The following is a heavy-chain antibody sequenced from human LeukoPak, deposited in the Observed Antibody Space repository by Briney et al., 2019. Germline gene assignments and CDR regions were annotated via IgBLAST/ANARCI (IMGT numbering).Heavy chain of an antibody. CDR1: GFTFSTYA. CDR2: ISGSDDGT. CDR3: ARVPYGSGSSIDY. D-gene: IGHD3-10*01. Sequence: GGSLRLSCAASGFTFSTYAMSWVRQIPGKGLEWVSAISGSDDGTYYADSVKGRFTISRDNAKNSLYLQMNSLRAEDTAVYYCARVPYGSGSSIDYWGQGTLVTVSS. V-gene: IGHV3-23*01. J-gene: IGHJ4*02.